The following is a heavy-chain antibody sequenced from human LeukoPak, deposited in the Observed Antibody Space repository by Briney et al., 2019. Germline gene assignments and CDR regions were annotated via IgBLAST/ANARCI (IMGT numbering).Heavy chain of an antibody. J-gene: IGHJ4*02. V-gene: IGHV3-23*01. CDR3: ARVGIAAAGPAFDY. D-gene: IGHD6-13*01. CDR2: ISGSGGST. CDR1: GFTFSSYA. Sequence: GGSLRLSCAASGFTFSSYAMSWVRQAPGKGLEWVSAISGSGGSTYYADSVKGRFTISRDNAKDSLFLHMNSLRAEDTAVYYCARVGIAAAGPAFDYWGQGTLVTVSS.